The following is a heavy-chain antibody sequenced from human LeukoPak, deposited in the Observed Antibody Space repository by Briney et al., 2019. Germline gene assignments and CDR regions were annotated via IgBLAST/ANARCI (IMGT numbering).Heavy chain of an antibody. J-gene: IGHJ3*02. CDR1: GASITSSSYY. D-gene: IGHD3-9*01. V-gene: IGHV4-39*07. CDR3: ARDQGILTGYHDAFDI. Sequence: SETLSLTCTVSGASITSSSYYWGWIRQPPGKGLEWTGSIYYSGSTYYNPSLKSRVTMSVDTSKSQFSLKLSSVTAADTAVYYGARDQGILTGYHDAFDIWGQGTMVTVSS. CDR2: IYYSGST.